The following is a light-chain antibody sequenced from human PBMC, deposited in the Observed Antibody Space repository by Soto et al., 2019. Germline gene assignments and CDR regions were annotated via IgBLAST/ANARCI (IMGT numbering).Light chain of an antibody. CDR1: QSVSSSY. CDR2: GAS. CDR3: QQYGSSPRVT. J-gene: IGKJ5*01. Sequence: EIVLTQSPGTLSMSPGDRATLSCRASQSVSSSYLAWYQQKPGQAPRLLIYGASSRATGIPDRFSGSGSGTDFTLTISRLEPEDFAVHDCQQYGSSPRVTFGQGTRLEIK. V-gene: IGKV3-20*01.